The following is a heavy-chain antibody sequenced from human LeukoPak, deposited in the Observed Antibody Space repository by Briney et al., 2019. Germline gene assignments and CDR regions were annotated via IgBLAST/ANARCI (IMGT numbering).Heavy chain of an antibody. Sequence: GGSLRLSRAASGFTFSSYAMSWVRQAPGKGLEWVSFISTSSSYIYYADSLKGRFTISRDNAKNSLYLQTNSLRAEDTAVYYCARVRPGQWLLRDAFDIWGQGTMVTVSS. CDR1: GFTFSSYA. D-gene: IGHD6-19*01. CDR2: ISTSSSYI. V-gene: IGHV3-21*01. CDR3: ARVRPGQWLLRDAFDI. J-gene: IGHJ3*02.